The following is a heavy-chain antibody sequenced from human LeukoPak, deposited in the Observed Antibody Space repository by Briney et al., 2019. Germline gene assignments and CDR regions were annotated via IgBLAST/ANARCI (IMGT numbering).Heavy chain of an antibody. CDR2: ISSSSSYI. CDR1: GFTFGSYS. Sequence: GGSLRLSCAASGFTFGSYSMNWVRQAPGKGLEWVSSISSSSSYIYYADSVKGRFTISRDNAKNSLYLQMNSLRAEDTAVYYCARDGRNLLWFGEPRGYFDYWGQGTLVTVSS. CDR3: ARDGRNLLWFGEPRGYFDY. D-gene: IGHD3-10*01. V-gene: IGHV3-21*01. J-gene: IGHJ4*02.